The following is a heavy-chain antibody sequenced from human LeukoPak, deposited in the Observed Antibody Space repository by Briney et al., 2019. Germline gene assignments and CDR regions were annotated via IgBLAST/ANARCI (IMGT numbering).Heavy chain of an antibody. Sequence: GGSLRLPCAASGFTFSNAWMTWVRQAPGKGLEWIGRIYSMPAGGSTDYAAPVKGRFTISRDDSKNTLYLQMNSLKTEDTAVYYCTTVLSIAAAGMWGQGTLVTVSS. CDR2: IYSMPAGGST. J-gene: IGHJ4*02. V-gene: IGHV3-15*01. D-gene: IGHD6-13*01. CDR1: GFTFSNAW. CDR3: TTVLSIAAAGM.